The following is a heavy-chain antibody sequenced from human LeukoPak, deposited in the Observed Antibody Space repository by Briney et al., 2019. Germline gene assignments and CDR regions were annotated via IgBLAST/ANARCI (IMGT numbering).Heavy chain of an antibody. D-gene: IGHD3-16*01. CDR2: MYTGGTT. CDR3: AKDEATSGGGLAS. V-gene: IGHV3-53*05. CDR1: GFAVSGTH. Sequence: PGGSLILSCAASGFAVSGTHMSWVRQAPGKGLEWVSAMYTGGTTYYADSVKGRFTISRDNTRNTLFLHMSSLIADDTAVYYCAKDEATSGGGLASWGQGTLVTVSS. J-gene: IGHJ4*02.